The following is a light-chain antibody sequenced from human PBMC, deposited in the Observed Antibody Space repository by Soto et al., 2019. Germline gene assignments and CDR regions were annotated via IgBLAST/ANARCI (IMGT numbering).Light chain of an antibody. CDR1: SSDVGGYNY. Sequence: QSALTQPPSASGSRGQSVTISCTGTSSDVGGYNYVSWYQQHPGKAPKLMIYEVSKRPSGVPDRFSGSKSGNTASLTVSGLQAEDEADYYCSSYAGSNFYVFGTGTKVTVL. CDR3: SSYAGSNFYV. V-gene: IGLV2-8*01. J-gene: IGLJ1*01. CDR2: EVS.